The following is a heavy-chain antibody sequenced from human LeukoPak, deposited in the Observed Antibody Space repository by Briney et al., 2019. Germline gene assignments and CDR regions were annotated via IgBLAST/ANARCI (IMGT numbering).Heavy chain of an antibody. CDR2: IIPIFGTA. CDR1: GGTFSSHA. V-gene: IGHV1-69*05. Sequence: HWASVKVSCKASGGTFSSHAISWVRQAPGQGLEWMGGIIPIFGTANYAQKSQGRVTITTDESTSTAYMELSSLRSEDTAVYYCARSLGAFDIWGQGTMVTVSS. J-gene: IGHJ3*02. CDR3: ARSLGAFDI. D-gene: IGHD7-27*01.